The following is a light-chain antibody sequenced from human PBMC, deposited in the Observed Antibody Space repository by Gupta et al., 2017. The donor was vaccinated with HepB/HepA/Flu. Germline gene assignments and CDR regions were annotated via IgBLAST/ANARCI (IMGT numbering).Light chain of an antibody. J-gene: IGLJ3*02. CDR2: KDS. CDR1: ALPKQY. CDR3: QSADSSGTPWV. Sequence: SYELTQPPSVSVSPGQTARITCSGDALPKQYAYWYQQKPGQAPVLVIYKDSERPSGIPERFSGSSSGTTVTLTIXGXQAEDEXDYYCQSADSSGTPWVFGGGTKLTVL. V-gene: IGLV3-25*03.